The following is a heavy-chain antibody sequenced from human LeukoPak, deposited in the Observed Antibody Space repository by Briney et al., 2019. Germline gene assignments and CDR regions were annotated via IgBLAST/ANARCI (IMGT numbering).Heavy chain of an antibody. Sequence: PGGSLRLSCAASGFTFSTYWMGWVRQAPGKGLEWVAKIKPDGSEKDHVDSVKGRFTISRDNAKNSVYLQMNNLRDEDTAVYYCARIGYSSSSFDYWGQGTLVTVSS. V-gene: IGHV3-7*01. CDR3: ARIGYSSSSFDY. CDR2: IKPDGSEK. J-gene: IGHJ4*02. D-gene: IGHD6-13*01. CDR1: GFTFSTYW.